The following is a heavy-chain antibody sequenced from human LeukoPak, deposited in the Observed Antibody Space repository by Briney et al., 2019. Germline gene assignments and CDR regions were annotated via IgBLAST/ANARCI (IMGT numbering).Heavy chain of an antibody. V-gene: IGHV3-74*01. CDR3: AGPRAGYSVFDY. Sequence: GGSLRLSCAASGFTFSSYWMHWVRQAPGKGLVWVSRTSSDGSTTTYADSAKGRLTISRDNAKNTLYLQMNSLRAEDTAVYYCAGPRAGYSVFDYWGQGTLVTVSS. D-gene: IGHD6-13*01. J-gene: IGHJ4*02. CDR1: GFTFSSYW. CDR2: TSSDGSTT.